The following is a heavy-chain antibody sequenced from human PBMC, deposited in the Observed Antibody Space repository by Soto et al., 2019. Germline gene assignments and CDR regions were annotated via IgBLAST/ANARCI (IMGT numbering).Heavy chain of an antibody. Sequence: GGSLRLSCAPSGFTFSSYAMSWVRQAPGKGLEWVSALSGSGVNLYYADSVKGRFTISRDNSKNTLYLQMNSLRAEDTAVYYCAKIYGSTPGGYYGMDVWGQGTTVTVS. J-gene: IGHJ6*02. CDR3: AKIYGSTPGGYYGMDV. V-gene: IGHV3-23*01. CDR2: LSGSGVNL. D-gene: IGHD1-26*01. CDR1: GFTFSSYA.